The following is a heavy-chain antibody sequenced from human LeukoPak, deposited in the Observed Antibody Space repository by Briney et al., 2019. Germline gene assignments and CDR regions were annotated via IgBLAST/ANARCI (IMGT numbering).Heavy chain of an antibody. V-gene: IGHV1-24*01. CDR1: GYTLTELS. CDR3: ATLNPIAAPNPYYYYYMDV. CDR2: FDPEDGET. Sequence: AAVKVSCKVSGYTLTELSMHWVRQAPGKGLEWMGGFDPEDGETIYAQKFQGRVTMTEDTSTDTAYMELSSLRSEDTAVYYCATLNPIAAPNPYYYYYMDVWGKGTTVTVSS. J-gene: IGHJ6*03. D-gene: IGHD6-13*01.